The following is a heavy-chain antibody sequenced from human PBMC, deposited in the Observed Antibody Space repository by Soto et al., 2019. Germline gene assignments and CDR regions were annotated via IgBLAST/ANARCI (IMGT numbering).Heavy chain of an antibody. V-gene: IGHV3-30*18. D-gene: IGHD3-3*01. J-gene: IGHJ6*02. Sequence: QVQLVESGGGVVQPGRSLRLSCAASGFTFSSYGMHWVRQAPGKGLEWVAVISYDGSNKYYADSVKGRFTISRDNSKNTLYLQMNSMRAEDTAVYYCAKDGVTYGMDVWGQGTTVTVSS. CDR1: GFTFSSYG. CDR3: AKDGVTYGMDV. CDR2: ISYDGSNK.